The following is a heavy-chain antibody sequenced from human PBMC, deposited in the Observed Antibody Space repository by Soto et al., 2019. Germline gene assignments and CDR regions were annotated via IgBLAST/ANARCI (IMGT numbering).Heavy chain of an antibody. D-gene: IGHD6-19*01. J-gene: IGHJ4*02. Sequence: GASVKVSCKASGYTFSRYAIHWVHQAPGERLEWMGWINAGKGDRKYSQKFQDRVTITWDTSATTIYMELRSLRSEDTAVYYCARVRTGLGWDYWGQGTLVTVSS. CDR1: GYTFSRYA. V-gene: IGHV1-3*01. CDR3: ARVRTGLGWDY. CDR2: INAGKGDR.